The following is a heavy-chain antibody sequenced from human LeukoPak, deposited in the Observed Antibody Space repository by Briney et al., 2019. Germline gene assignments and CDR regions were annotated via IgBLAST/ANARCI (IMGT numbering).Heavy chain of an antibody. V-gene: IGHV3-73*01. CDR3: TAGSGWYSPDY. CDR2: ITSKPNSYAT. Sequence: GGSLRLSCAASGFTFSGSVMHWVRQASGKGLEWVCRITSKPNSYATVYTPSVKGRFTISIDDSKNTAYLQMNSLKTEDTAVYYCTAGSGWYSPDYWGQGTLVTVSS. D-gene: IGHD6-19*01. J-gene: IGHJ4*02. CDR1: GFTFSGSV.